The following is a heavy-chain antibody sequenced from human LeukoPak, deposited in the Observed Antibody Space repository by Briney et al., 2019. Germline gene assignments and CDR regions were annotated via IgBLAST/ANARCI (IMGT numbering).Heavy chain of an antibody. CDR1: AFSFSKFA. Sequence: KAGGSLRLSCAASAFSFSKFALIWVRQAPGKGLEWVSAITANGGYTLYADAVKGRFTVSRDNSKSTLYLQINSLRPEDTAMYYCAKDPNGDYIGAFDFWGQGTMVTVSS. J-gene: IGHJ3*01. CDR3: AKDPNGDYIGAFDF. D-gene: IGHD4-17*01. V-gene: IGHV3-23*01. CDR2: ITANGGYT.